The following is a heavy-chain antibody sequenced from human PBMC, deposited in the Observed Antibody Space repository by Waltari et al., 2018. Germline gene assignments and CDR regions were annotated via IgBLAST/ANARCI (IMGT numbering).Heavy chain of an antibody. D-gene: IGHD2-2*03. V-gene: IGHV4-38-2*01. Sequence: QVQLQESGPGLVKPSETLSLTCEVSGYSTSSGYYWGWIRQPPGKGLEWIGTIYHSGITYYNPSLKSRVSISLDTSKNHFSLNMRSVTAADTAVYYCARQVLGYCTSATCRKNDSWGQGTLVTVSS. CDR1: GYSTSSGYY. CDR3: ARQVLGYCTSATCRKNDS. CDR2: IYHSGIT. J-gene: IGHJ4*02.